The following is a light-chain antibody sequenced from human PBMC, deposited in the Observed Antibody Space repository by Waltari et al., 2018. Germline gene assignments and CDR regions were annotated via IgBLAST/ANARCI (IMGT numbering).Light chain of an antibody. J-gene: IGLJ1*01. CDR1: GAYDY. CDR2: DVR. CDR3: SSPTTRSTQV. V-gene: IGLV2-14*04. Sequence: GAYDYVSWYQQHPGKAPKLLIYDVRDRPSGGSHRFSGSKSGNAASLTISGLQAEDEATYYCSSPTTRSTQVFGSGTKVTV.